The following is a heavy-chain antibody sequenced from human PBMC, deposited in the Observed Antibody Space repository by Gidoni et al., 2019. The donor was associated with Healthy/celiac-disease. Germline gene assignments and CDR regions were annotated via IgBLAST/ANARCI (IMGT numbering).Heavy chain of an antibody. Sequence: QVQLVQSGAEVKKTGSSVKVSCKASGGTFSSYAISWVRQAPGQGLEWMGGSRPIFGTANYAQKFQVRVTITSDKSTSTAYMELSSLRSEDTAVYYCARAGDNSYDSSGYDAFDIWGQGTMVTVSS. CDR2: SRPIFGTA. CDR1: GGTFSSYA. V-gene: IGHV1-69*06. D-gene: IGHD3-22*01. J-gene: IGHJ3*02. CDR3: ARAGDNSYDSSGYDAFDI.